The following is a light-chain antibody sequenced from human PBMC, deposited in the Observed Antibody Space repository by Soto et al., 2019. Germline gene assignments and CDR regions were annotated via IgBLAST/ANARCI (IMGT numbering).Light chain of an antibody. CDR1: SSNIGSNY. J-gene: IGLJ3*02. CDR3: AAWDDSLRGQV. CDR2: GNH. V-gene: IGLV1-47*01. Sequence: QSVLTQPPSASGTPGQRVTISCSGSSSNIGSNYVYWYQQLPGTAPKLLIYGNHHRHSGVPDRFSGSKSGTSASLAISGLRSEDEADYYCAAWDDSLRGQVFGGGTKVTVL.